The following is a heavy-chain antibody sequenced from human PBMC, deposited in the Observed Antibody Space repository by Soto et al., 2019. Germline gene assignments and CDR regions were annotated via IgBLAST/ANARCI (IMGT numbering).Heavy chain of an antibody. CDR1: GGSISHYY. D-gene: IGHD2-8*01. CDR3: ARDRSTYGGGGTGEVKENWFDP. V-gene: IGHV4-59*01. Sequence: ETLSLTCTVSGGSISHYYWSWIRQSPGKGLEWIGYAYYSGSTDYNPSLKSRVTMSVDTSKNQVSLKLNSVTTADTAVYYCARDRSTYGGGGTGEVKENWFDPWGPGTLVTVSS. J-gene: IGHJ5*02. CDR2: AYYSGST.